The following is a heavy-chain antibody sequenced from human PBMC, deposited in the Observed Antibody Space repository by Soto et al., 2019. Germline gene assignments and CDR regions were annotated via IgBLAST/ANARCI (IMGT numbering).Heavy chain of an antibody. CDR3: ARNRDCSGGSCYDYYMDV. CDR1: GGSISGGGYT. D-gene: IGHD2-15*01. Sequence: QVQLQESGPGLVKPSQTLSLTCSDSGGSISGGGYTWSWIRQHPEKGLEWIGFIYDSGNPYYNPSLKSRVTMSVDTSKNQFSLKLSSVTAADAAVYYCARNRDCSGGSCYDYYMDVWGKGTTVTVSS. J-gene: IGHJ6*03. CDR2: IYDSGNP. V-gene: IGHV4-31*03.